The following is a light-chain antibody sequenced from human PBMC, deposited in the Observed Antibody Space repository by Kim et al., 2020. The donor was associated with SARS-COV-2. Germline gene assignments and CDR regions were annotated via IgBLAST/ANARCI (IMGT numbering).Light chain of an antibody. CDR2: RND. CDR3: SSWDGSLSALV. J-gene: IGLJ2*01. V-gene: IGLV1-47*01. CDR1: SSNIGSKY. Sequence: ELTQPPSVFGTPGQRVIISCSGGSSNIGSKYVNWYQQLPGMAPKLLMSRNDQRPSGVPERFSASKSGTSASLAISGLRSDDEGDYYCSSWDGSLSALVFGGWTQLTVL.